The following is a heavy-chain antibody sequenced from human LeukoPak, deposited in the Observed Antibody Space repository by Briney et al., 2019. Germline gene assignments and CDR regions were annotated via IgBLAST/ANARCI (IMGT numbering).Heavy chain of an antibody. CDR1: GFTFDDYT. CDR3: AKGGDYFDD. J-gene: IGHJ4*02. CDR2: INWNSLSV. V-gene: IGHV3-9*03. Sequence: GGSLRLSCAASGFTFDDYTMHWVRQAPGKGLEWVSGINWNSLSVAYADSVKGRFIISRDNAKNSLYLQMNSLRAEDMALYYCAKGGDYFDDWGQGTLVTVSP.